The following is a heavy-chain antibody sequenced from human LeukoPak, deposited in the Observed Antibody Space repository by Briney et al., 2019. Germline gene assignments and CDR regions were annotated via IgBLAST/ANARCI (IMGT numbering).Heavy chain of an antibody. V-gene: IGHV3-30*19. D-gene: IGHD4-17*01. CDR3: ARTTTHDY. J-gene: IGHJ4*02. CDR2: ISYDGSNK. Sequence: GGSLRLSCAASGFTFSNYGMHWARQAPGKGLEWVAVISYDGSNKYYADSVKGRFTISRDNSKNTLYLQMNSLRAEDTAVYYCARTTTHDYWGQGTLVTVSS. CDR1: GFTFSNYG.